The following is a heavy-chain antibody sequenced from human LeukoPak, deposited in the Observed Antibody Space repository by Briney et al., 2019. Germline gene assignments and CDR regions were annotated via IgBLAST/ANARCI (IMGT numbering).Heavy chain of an antibody. CDR2: IYYSGST. J-gene: IGHJ5*02. CDR1: GGSISSGRYY. Sequence: SETLSLTCNVSGGSISSGRYYWSWIRQPPGKGLEWIGSIYYSGSTYYNPSLKSRVTISVDTSKNQFSLKLSSVTAADTAVYYCAGSPGYSSGWYDENWFDPRGQGTLVTVSS. CDR3: AGSPGYSSGWYDENWFDP. V-gene: IGHV4-39*07. D-gene: IGHD6-19*01.